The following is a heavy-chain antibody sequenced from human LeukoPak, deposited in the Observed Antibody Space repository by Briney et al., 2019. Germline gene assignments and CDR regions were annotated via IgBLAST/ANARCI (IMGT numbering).Heavy chain of an antibody. CDR2: IKQDGSEK. V-gene: IGHV3-7*01. CDR1: GFPFSGSW. J-gene: IGHJ4*02. Sequence: PGGSLRLSCAASGFPFSGSWMDWVRQAPGKGMEWVANIKQDGSEKHYADSVKGRFTISRDNAKNSLFLKMSGLRAEDTAVYYCSRSLDYWGQGALVTVSS. CDR3: SRSLDY.